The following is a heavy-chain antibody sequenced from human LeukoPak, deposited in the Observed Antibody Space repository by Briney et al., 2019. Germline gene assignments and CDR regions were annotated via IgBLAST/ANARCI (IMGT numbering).Heavy chain of an antibody. V-gene: IGHV3-30*02. CDR1: GFTFSSYG. D-gene: IGHD6-19*01. CDR2: IRYDGSNK. CDR3: AKDSASVAGTQYGMDV. J-gene: IGHJ6*02. Sequence: GGSLRLSCAASGFTFSSYGMHWVRQAPGKGLEWVAFIRYDGSNKYYADSVKGRFTISRDNSKNTLYLQMNSLRAEDTAVYYCAKDSASVAGTQYGMDVWGQGTTVTVSS.